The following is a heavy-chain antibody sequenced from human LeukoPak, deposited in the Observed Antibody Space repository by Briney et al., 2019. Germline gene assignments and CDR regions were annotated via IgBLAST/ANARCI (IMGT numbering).Heavy chain of an antibody. CDR1: GGSISSGGYY. V-gene: IGHV4-31*03. CDR3: ARFRGRGGGYDYYYYYYGMDV. Sequence: SETLSLTCTVSGGSISSGGYYWSWIRQHPGKGLEWIGYIYYSGSTYYNPSLKSRVTISVDTSKNQFSLKLSSVTAADTAVYYCARFRGRGGGYDYYYYYYGMDVWGQGTTVTVSS. J-gene: IGHJ6*02. CDR2: IYYSGST. D-gene: IGHD5-12*01.